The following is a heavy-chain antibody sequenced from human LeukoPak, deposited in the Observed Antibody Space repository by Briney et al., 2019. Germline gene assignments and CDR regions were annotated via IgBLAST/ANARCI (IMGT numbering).Heavy chain of an antibody. D-gene: IGHD1-26*01. V-gene: IGHV4-39*01. Sequence: SETLSLTCTVSGGSISSSSYYWGWIRQPPGKGLEWIGCLYYSGSTFYNPSLKSRVTISVDTSKNQFSLKLSSVTAADTAVYYCASSGSYYWFDPWGQGTLVTVSS. CDR2: LYYSGST. CDR3: ASSGSYYWFDP. CDR1: GGSISSSSYY. J-gene: IGHJ5*02.